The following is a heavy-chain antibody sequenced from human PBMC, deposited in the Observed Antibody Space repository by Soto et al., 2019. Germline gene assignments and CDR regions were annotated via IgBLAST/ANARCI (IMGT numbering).Heavy chain of an antibody. Sequence: GASVKVSCKASGGTFSSYAISWVRQAPGQGLEWMGGIIPIFGTANYAQKFQGRVTITADESTSTAYMELSSVTAADTAVYYCASQANGDYVWFDPWGQGTLVTVSS. CDR3: ASQANGDYVWFDP. D-gene: IGHD4-17*01. CDR1: GGTFSSYA. V-gene: IGHV1-69*13. J-gene: IGHJ5*02. CDR2: IIPIFGTA.